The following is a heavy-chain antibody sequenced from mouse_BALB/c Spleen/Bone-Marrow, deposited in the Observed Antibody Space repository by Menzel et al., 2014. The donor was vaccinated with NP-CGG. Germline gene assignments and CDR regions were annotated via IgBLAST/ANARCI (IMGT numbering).Heavy chain of an antibody. Sequence: VMLVESGPGLVQPSRSLSITCTVSGFSLTSYGVHWVRQSPGKGLEWLGVIWSGGSTDYNAAFISRLSISKDNSKSQVFFKMNSLQANDTAIYYRARNEHSGFAYWGQGTLVTVSA. CDR3: ARNEHSGFAY. J-gene: IGHJ3*01. V-gene: IGHV2-2*02. CDR2: IWSGGST. CDR1: GFSLTSYG. D-gene: IGHD3-1*01.